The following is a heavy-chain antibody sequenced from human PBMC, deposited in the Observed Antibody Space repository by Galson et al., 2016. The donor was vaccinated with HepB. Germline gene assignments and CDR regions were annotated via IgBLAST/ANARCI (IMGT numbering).Heavy chain of an antibody. CDR3: AREDYSSGWPLNWYFDL. J-gene: IGHJ2*01. V-gene: IGHV4-61*02. CDR2: MYSSGST. Sequence: TLSLTCTVSGGSISSVGYSWSWLRQPAGKQLEWIGRMYSSGSTSYNPSLKSRVTMSVDTSKNQFSLQLNSVTPEDTAVYYCAREDYSSGWPLNWYFDLWGRGTLVSVSS. CDR1: GGSISSVGYS. D-gene: IGHD6-19*01.